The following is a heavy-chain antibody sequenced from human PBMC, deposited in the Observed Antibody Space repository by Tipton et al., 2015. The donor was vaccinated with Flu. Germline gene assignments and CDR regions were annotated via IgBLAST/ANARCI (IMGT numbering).Heavy chain of an antibody. J-gene: IGHJ6*02. Sequence: TLSLTCTVSGGSISSGGYYWSWIRQHPGKGLEWIGYIYYSGSTYHNPSLKSRVTISVDTSKNQFSLKLSSVTAADTAVYYCARDSKWELLRGVFSYGMNVWGQGTTVTVS. V-gene: IGHV4-31*03. D-gene: IGHD1-26*01. CDR1: GGSISSGGYY. CDR3: ARDSKWELLRGVFSYGMNV. CDR2: IYYSGST.